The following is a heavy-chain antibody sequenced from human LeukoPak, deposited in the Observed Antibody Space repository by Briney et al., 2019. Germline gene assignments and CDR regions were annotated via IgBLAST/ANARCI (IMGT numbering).Heavy chain of an antibody. CDR3: ARDDSHDYGSYFDY. D-gene: IGHD4/OR15-4a*01. V-gene: IGHV4-38-2*02. CDR1: GYSISSGYY. J-gene: IGHJ4*02. CDR2: MYHSGGT. Sequence: PSDTRSLTCSVSGYSISSGYYWGWIRQSPGKGLDWIGSMYHSGGTYYNPSLKSRVTISVDTAKNQFSLILSSVSAADTALYYCARDDSHDYGSYFDYWGQGTLVTVSS.